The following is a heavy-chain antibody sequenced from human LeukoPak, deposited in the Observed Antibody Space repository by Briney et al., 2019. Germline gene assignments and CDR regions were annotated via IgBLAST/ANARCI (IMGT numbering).Heavy chain of an antibody. D-gene: IGHD4-17*01. CDR1: GFTFGDDA. Sequence: PGRSLRLSCTASGFTFGDDAWSWFRQAPGKGLEWICFIRKKGYGETTDYAPSVRGRFIISRDDAKSIAYLQMNSLKTEDTALYYCSRGLHDYGDSNYYFDQWGRGTLVNVSS. V-gene: IGHV3-49*03. J-gene: IGHJ4*02. CDR3: SRGLHDYGDSNYYFDQ. CDR2: IRKKGYGETT.